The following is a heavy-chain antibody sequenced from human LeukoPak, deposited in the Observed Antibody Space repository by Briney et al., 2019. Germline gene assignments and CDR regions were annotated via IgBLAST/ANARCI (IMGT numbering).Heavy chain of an antibody. Sequence: SETLSLTCAVYGGSFSGYYWSWIRQPPGKGLEWIGEINHSGGTNYNPSLKSRVTISVDTSKNQFSLKLSSVTAADTAVYYCARGERLWFGELLPLDYWGQGTLVTVSS. CDR2: INHSGGT. J-gene: IGHJ4*02. D-gene: IGHD3-10*01. V-gene: IGHV4-34*01. CDR3: ARGERLWFGELLPLDY. CDR1: GGSFSGYY.